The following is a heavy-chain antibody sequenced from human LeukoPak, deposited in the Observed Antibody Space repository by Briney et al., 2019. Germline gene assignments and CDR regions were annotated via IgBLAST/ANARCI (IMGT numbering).Heavy chain of an antibody. Sequence: GGSLRLSCAASGFTFSSYSMNWVRQAPGKGLEWVSSISSSSSYIYYADSVKGRFTISRDNAKNSLYLQMNSLRAEDTAVYYCARPGTAAAGDYFDYWGQGTLVTVSS. CDR1: GFTFSSYS. J-gene: IGHJ4*02. D-gene: IGHD6-13*01. CDR2: ISSSSSYI. CDR3: ARPGTAAAGDYFDY. V-gene: IGHV3-21*01.